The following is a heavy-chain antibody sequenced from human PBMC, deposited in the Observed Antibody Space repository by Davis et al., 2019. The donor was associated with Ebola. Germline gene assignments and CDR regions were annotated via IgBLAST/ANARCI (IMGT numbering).Heavy chain of an antibody. D-gene: IGHD3-3*01. CDR1: GFIFRNWG. V-gene: IGHV3-23*01. Sequence: PGGSLRLSCAGSGFIFRNWGMTWVRQVPGKGLECVAAISMSGGSTDYADPVKGRFTISRDNSNNMLYLHMNSLRAEDTAVYYCASSRGDFWSGHHTGFEHWGQGTLVTVSS. CDR3: ASSRGDFWSGHHTGFEH. J-gene: IGHJ4*02. CDR2: ISMSGGST.